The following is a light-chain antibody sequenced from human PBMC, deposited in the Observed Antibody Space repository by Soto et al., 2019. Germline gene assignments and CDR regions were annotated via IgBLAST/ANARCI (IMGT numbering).Light chain of an antibody. Sequence: DIQMTQSPSSVSASVGDRVTITCRAGQSISTYLNWYQQKSGKPPKLPISAASSLQSGVPSRFSGSGSGTDFTLTISSLQPDDFATYYCQQYNSHSWTFGQGTKVDIK. CDR1: QSISTY. V-gene: IGKV1-39*01. CDR3: QQYNSHSWT. J-gene: IGKJ1*01. CDR2: AAS.